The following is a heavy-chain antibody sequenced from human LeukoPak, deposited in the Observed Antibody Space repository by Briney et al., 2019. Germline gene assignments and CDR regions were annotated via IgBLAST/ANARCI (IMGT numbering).Heavy chain of an antibody. V-gene: IGHV3-74*01. J-gene: IGHJ6*02. D-gene: IGHD3-22*01. CDR3: ARDYSYSSDL. CDR2: INGDGSST. CDR1: GFTFSPYW. Sequence: GGSLRLSCAASGFTFSPYWMHWVRQVPGKGLMWVSRINGDGSSTNYADSVKGRFIISRDNAKSTLYLQMNSLRADDTAIYYCARDYSYSSDLWGQGTTVTVSS.